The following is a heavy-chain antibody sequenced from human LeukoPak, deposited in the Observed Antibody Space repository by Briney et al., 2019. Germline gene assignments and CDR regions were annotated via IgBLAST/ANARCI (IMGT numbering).Heavy chain of an antibody. CDR2: IYYSGST. J-gene: IGHJ5*02. V-gene: IGHV4-59*01. CDR1: GGSINSYY. Sequence: SETLSLTCTVSGGSINSYYWSWIRQPPGKGLEWIGYIYYSGSTNYNPSLKSRVTISVDTSKNQFSLKLSSVTAADTAVYYCAREYYYDSSGYYQGGLDPWGQGTLVTVSS. D-gene: IGHD3-22*01. CDR3: AREYYYDSSGYYQGGLDP.